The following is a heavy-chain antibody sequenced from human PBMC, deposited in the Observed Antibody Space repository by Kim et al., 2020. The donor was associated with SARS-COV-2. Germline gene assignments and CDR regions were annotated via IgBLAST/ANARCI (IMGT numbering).Heavy chain of an antibody. CDR1: GGTFSSYA. J-gene: IGHJ4*02. CDR3: ARDLRRWSSSSYVLGSFDY. D-gene: IGHD6-6*01. CDR2: IIPIFGIA. V-gene: IGHV1-69*04. Sequence: SVKVSCKASGGTFSSYAISWVRQAPGQGLEWMGRIIPIFGIANYAQKFQGRVTITADKSTSTAYMELSSLRSEDTAVYYCARDLRRWSSSSYVLGSFDYWGQGTLGTVSS.